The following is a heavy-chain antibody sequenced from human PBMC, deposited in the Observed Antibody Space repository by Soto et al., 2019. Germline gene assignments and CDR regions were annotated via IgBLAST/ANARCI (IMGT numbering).Heavy chain of an antibody. CDR2: INPSGGSK. J-gene: IGHJ4*02. CDR3: ARRNMDILTGYDRLDH. V-gene: IGHV1-46*03. D-gene: IGHD3-9*01. Sequence: QVQLVQSGPEVKKPVASVKVSCNASGYTFTSYYMHWVRQAPGQGLEWMGIINPSGGSKSYAQKFQGRVTMTRDTSTSTVYLELSRLRSEDTAVYYCARRNMDILTGYDRLDHWGQGTLVTVSS. CDR1: GYTFTSYY.